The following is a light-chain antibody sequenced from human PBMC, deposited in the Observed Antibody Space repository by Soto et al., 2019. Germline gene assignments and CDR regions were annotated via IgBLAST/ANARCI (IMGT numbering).Light chain of an antibody. V-gene: IGKV3-15*01. CDR2: GAS. CDR3: QQYRSWPRT. CDR1: QDVMYD. Sequence: EIVLTQSPAALSVSPGGRATLSCRASQDVMYDLAWYQQKPGQAPRVLVYGASTRATDAPPRFRGSGSGREFSLTISSLQSEDFATYYCQQYRSWPRTFGQGSRVEIK. J-gene: IGKJ1*01.